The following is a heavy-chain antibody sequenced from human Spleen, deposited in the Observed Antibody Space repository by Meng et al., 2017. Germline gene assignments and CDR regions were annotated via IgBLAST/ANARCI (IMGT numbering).Heavy chain of an antibody. D-gene: IGHD3-3*01. CDR1: GGSLSGYY. Sequence: VLLQKRGAGLLNLSETLSLTCAVFGGSLSGYYCNWSRLPPGKGLEWIGGSDHFGNTISNPSLKGRLTISVDTSKNQISLRLSSVIAADTAVYYCVYFWSGYFTSGQGTLVTVDS. CDR3: VYFWSGYFT. V-gene: IGHV4-34*01. J-gene: IGHJ5*02. CDR2: SDHFGNT.